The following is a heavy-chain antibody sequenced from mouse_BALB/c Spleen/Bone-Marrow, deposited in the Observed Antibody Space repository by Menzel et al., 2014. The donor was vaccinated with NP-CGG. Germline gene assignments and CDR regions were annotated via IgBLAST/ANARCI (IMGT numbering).Heavy chain of an antibody. CDR2: INPTRGYT. J-gene: IGHJ2*01. V-gene: IGHV1-4*02. CDR3: AREATYYAYFDY. Sequence: PGQGLEWIGYINPTRGYTDYNQKFKDRTTLTADKSSSTTYMQLTSLTSEDSAAYYCAREATYYAYFDYWGQGTALAVSS. D-gene: IGHD1-1*01.